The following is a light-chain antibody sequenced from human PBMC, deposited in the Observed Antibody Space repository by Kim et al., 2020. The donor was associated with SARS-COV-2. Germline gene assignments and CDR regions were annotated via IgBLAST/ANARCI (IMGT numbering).Light chain of an antibody. J-gene: IGKJ4*01. CDR2: YAS. Sequence: SVTPNEKVTITCRASQSIGSSLHWYQQKPDQSPKLLIKYASQSFSGVPSRFSGSGSGTDFTLTINSLEAEDAATYYCHQSGSLPLTFGGGTKLEI. CDR3: HQSGSLPLT. V-gene: IGKV6-21*01. CDR1: QSIGSS.